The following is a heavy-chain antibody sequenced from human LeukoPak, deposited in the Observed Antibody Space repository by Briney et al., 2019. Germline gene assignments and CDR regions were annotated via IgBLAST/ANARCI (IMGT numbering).Heavy chain of an antibody. V-gene: IGHV4-59*12. J-gene: IGHJ4*02. D-gene: IGHD2-15*01. CDR2: IYYSGST. CDR1: GGSISSYY. Sequence: SETLSLTCTVSGGSISSYYWSWIQQPPGKGLEWIGYIYYSGSTYYNPSLKSRVTISVDTSKNQFSLKLSSVTAADTAVYYCVREILYCSGGSCYRGPFDNWGQGTLVTVSA. CDR3: VREILYCSGGSCYRGPFDN.